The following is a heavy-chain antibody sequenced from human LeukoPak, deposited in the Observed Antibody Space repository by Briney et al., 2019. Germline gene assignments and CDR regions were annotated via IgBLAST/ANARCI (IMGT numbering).Heavy chain of an antibody. D-gene: IGHD6-6*01. CDR2: ISGSGGST. J-gene: IGHJ1*01. CDR1: GFTFSSYA. V-gene: IGHV3-23*01. CDR3: AKDPENIAARGAEYFQH. Sequence: PGGSLRLSCAASGFTFSSYAMSWVRQAPGKGLEWVSAISGSGGSTYYADSVKGRFTISRDNSKNTLYLQMNSLRAEDTAVYYCAKDPENIAARGAEYFQHWGQGTLVTVSS.